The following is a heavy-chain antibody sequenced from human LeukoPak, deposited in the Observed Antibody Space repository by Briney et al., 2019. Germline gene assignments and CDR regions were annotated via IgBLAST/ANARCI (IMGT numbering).Heavy chain of an antibody. CDR1: GGSISSGDYY. V-gene: IGHV4-30-4*01. J-gene: IGHJ4*02. CDR2: IYYSGST. Sequence: SQTLSLTCTVSGGSISSGDYYWSWIRQPPGKGLEWIGYIYYSGSTCYNPSLKSRVTISVDTSKNQFSLKLSSVTAADTAVYYCAREGVPAAHFDYWGQGTLVTVSS. D-gene: IGHD2-2*01. CDR3: AREGVPAAHFDY.